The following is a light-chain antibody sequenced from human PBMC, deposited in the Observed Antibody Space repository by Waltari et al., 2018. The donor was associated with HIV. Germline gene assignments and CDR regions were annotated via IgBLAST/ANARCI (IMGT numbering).Light chain of an antibody. CDR1: SSNIGAHYD. J-gene: IGLJ3*02. CDR2: GDR. V-gene: IGLV1-40*01. Sequence: QSVLTQPPSVSGAPGQSVTIYCAGSSSNIGAHYDVHWYQQVPGTAPKLLIFGDRNRPSGVPDRFSGATSGTSASLAITGLQAEDEADYYGQSYDTNLSGSVFGGGTKVTVL. CDR3: QSYDTNLSGSV.